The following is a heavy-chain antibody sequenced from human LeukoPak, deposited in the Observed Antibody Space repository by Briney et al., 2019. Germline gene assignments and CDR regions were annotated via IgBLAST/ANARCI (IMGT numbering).Heavy chain of an antibody. V-gene: IGHV4-59*01. D-gene: IGHD3-10*01. J-gene: IGHJ4*02. CDR3: ARAAGGFYYGSGSYCTFDY. Sequence: SETLSLTCTVSGGSISSYYWSWIRQPPGKGLEWIGYIYYSGSTNYNPSLKSRVTISVDTSKNQFSLKLSSVTAADTAVYYCARAAGGFYYGSGSYCTFDYWGQGTLVTVSS. CDR2: IYYSGST. CDR1: GGSISSYY.